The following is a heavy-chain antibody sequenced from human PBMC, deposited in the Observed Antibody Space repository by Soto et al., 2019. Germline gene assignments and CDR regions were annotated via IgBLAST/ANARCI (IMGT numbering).Heavy chain of an antibody. J-gene: IGHJ4*02. CDR1: GFTFSSYA. Sequence: GGSLRLSCAASGFTFSSYAMSWVRQAPGKGLEWVSAISGSGGSTYYADSVKGRFTISGDNSKNTLYLQMNSLRAEDTAVYYCAKDTAGVRGVIIAEGSLFRPDYWGQGTLVTVSS. D-gene: IGHD3-10*01. V-gene: IGHV3-23*01. CDR2: ISGSGGST. CDR3: AKDTAGVRGVIIAEGSLFRPDY.